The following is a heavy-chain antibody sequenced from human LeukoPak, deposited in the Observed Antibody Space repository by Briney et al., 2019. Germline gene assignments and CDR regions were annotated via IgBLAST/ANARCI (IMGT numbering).Heavy chain of an antibody. V-gene: IGHV3-30-3*01. CDR3: ARALWIQLDDDFDI. CDR1: GFTFSSYA. CDR2: ISYDGSNK. Sequence: PGRSLRLSCAASGFTFSSYAMHWVRQAPGKGLEWVAVISYDGSNKYYADSVKGRFTISRDNSKNTLYLQMNSLRAEDTAVYYCARALWIQLDDDFDIWGQGTMVTVPS. D-gene: IGHD5-18*01. J-gene: IGHJ3*02.